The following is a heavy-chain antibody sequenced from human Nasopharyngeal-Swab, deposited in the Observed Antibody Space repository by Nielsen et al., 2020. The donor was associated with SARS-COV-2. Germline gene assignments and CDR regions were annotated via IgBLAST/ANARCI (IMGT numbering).Heavy chain of an antibody. CDR1: GGSISISSYY. J-gene: IGHJ4*02. CDR3: AGGWGRAIAAD. V-gene: IGHV4-39*01. D-gene: IGHD6-13*01. CDR2: VFYSGTT. Sequence: SETLSLTCTVSGGSISISSYYWGWIRQPPGKGLEWIASVFYSGTTYYNPSPKSRVTTSLDTSKTQFSLNLRSVTATDTAVYYCAGGWGRAIAADWGQGTLVTVSS.